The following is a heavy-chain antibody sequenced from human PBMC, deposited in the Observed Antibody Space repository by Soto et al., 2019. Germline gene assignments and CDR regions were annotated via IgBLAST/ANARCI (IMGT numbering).Heavy chain of an antibody. CDR2: SIPIFGTA. Sequence: QVQLVQSGAEVKKPGSSVKVSCKASGGTFNNYPITWVRQAPGEGLEWMGGSIPIFGTANYAQKFQGRVTISVDESTSTAYMELSSLRSEDTAVYYCASTKYDSSAYYYWYLGLWGRGTLVTVSS. D-gene: IGHD3-22*01. CDR3: ASTKYDSSAYYYWYLGL. V-gene: IGHV1-69*01. CDR1: GGTFNNYP. J-gene: IGHJ2*01.